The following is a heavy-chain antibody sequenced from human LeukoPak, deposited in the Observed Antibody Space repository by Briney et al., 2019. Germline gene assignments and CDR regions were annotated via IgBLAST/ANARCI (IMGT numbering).Heavy chain of an antibody. CDR1: GGSISSSSYY. CDR2: IYYSGST. Sequence: PSETLSLTCTVSGGSISSSSYYWGWIRQPPGKGLEWIGSIYYSGSTYYNPSLKSRVTKSVDTSKNQFSLKLSSVTAADTAVYYCARRVGIAAAGTEDYWGQGTLVTVSS. D-gene: IGHD6-13*01. CDR3: ARRVGIAAAGTEDY. V-gene: IGHV4-39*01. J-gene: IGHJ4*02.